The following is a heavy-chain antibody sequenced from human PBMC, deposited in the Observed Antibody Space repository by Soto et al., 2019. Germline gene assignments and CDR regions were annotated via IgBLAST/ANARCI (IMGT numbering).Heavy chain of an antibody. V-gene: IGHV2-5*01. J-gene: IGHJ6*03. CDR2: IWWNDDK. CDR3: AHTDSPGGQFYYMDV. CDR1: GFSLSTDGGG. Sequence: QITLKESGPTLVKPTQTLTLTCTFSGFSLSTDGGGVGGIRQPPGKALEWLALIWWNDDKRYNPSLGSRPTITKDPSKNQVVLTMANVGPVDTGTYYCAHTDSPGGQFYYMDVWGKGTTVTVSS. D-gene: IGHD2-21*01.